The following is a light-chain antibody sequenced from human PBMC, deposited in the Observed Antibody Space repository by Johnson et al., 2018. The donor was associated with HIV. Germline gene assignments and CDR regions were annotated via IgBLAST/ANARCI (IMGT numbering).Light chain of an antibody. CDR1: SSNIGNNY. V-gene: IGLV1-51*02. J-gene: IGLJ1*01. CDR3: GTWAGSLSAGGV. CDR2: ENN. Sequence: QPVLTQPPSVSAAPGQKVTISCSGSSSNIGNNYVSWYQQLPGTAPKLLIYENNKRPSGIPDRFSGSKSGTSATLGITGLQTGDEADYYCGTWAGSLSAGGVFGTGTKVTVL.